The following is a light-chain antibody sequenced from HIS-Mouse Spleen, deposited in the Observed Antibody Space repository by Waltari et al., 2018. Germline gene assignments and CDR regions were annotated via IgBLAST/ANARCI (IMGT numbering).Light chain of an antibody. J-gene: IGKJ1*01. V-gene: IGKV2-30*02. Sequence: DVVMTQSPLSLPVTLGQPASISCRSSQSLVHSDGNTYLNWFQPRPGQSPRRLMYKVSNLDSGVPDRFSGSGSGADFTLKISRVEAEDVGVYYCMQGTHWPPWTFGQGTKVEIK. CDR1: QSLVHSDGNTY. CDR2: KVS. CDR3: MQGTHWPPWT.